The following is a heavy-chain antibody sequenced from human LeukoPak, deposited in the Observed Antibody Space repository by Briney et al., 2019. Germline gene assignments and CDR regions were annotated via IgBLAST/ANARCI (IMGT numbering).Heavy chain of an antibody. D-gene: IGHD6-13*01. J-gene: IGHJ5*02. V-gene: IGHV1-69*05. CDR1: GGTFSSYA. CDR3: ARGYSSSWYDSDNGFDP. CDR2: IIPIFGTA. Sequence: SVKVSCKASGGTFSSYAISWVRQAPGQGLEWMGRIIPIFGTANYAQKFQGRVTITTDESTSTAYMELSSLRSEDTAVYYCARGYSSSWYDSDNGFDPWGQGTLVTVSS.